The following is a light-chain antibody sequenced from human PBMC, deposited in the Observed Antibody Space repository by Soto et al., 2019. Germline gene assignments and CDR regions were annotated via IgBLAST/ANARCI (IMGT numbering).Light chain of an antibody. CDR3: ASWDVTLNGLYV. V-gene: IGLV1-44*01. Sequence: QSVLTQPPSASGTPGQRVTISCSGSSSNIGSNTVNWYQQLPGTAPKLLIYNNSQRPSGVPDRFSGSKSGTSASLAISGLQSEDEADYYCASWDVTLNGLYVFGPGTKLTVL. CDR2: NNS. CDR1: SSNIGSNT. J-gene: IGLJ1*01.